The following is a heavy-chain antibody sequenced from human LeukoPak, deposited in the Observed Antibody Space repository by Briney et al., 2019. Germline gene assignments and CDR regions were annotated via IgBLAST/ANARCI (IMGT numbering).Heavy chain of an antibody. J-gene: IGHJ3*02. CDR2: IYYSGNT. CDR3: ARRNDFDI. Sequence: PSETLSLTCTVSGGSISGDHWNWIRQPPGKGLEWSGNIYYSGNTNYNPSLKSRVTISVDTSKNQFSLKLSSVTAADTAVYYCARRNDFDIWGQGTMVTVSS. CDR1: GGSISGDH. V-gene: IGHV4-59*08.